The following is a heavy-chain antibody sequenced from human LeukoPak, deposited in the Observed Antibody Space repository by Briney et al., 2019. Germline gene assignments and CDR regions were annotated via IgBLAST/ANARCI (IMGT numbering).Heavy chain of an antibody. V-gene: IGHV4-31*03. CDR3: ARSPRAYCGGDCYGYFQH. D-gene: IGHD2-21*02. CDR2: IYYSGST. Sequence: SETLSLTCTVSGGSISSGGYYWSWIRQHPGEGLEWIGYIYYSGSTYYNPSLKSRVTISVDTSKNQFSLKLSSVTAADTAVYYCARSPRAYCGGDCYGYFQHWGQGTLVTVSS. CDR1: GGSISSGGYY. J-gene: IGHJ1*01.